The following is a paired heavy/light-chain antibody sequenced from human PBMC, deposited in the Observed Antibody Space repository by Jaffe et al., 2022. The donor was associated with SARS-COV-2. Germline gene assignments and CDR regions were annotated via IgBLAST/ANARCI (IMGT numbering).Light chain of an antibody. J-gene: IGKJ4*01. V-gene: IGKV3-11*01. CDR1: QSVSSY. Sequence: EIVLTQSPATLSLSPGERATLSCRASQSVSSYLAWYQQKPGQAPRLLIYDASNRATGIPARFSGSGSGTDFTLTISSLEPEDFAVYYCQQRSNWPPFTFGGGTKVEIK. CDR3: QQRSNWPPFT. CDR2: DAS.
Heavy chain of an antibody. CDR3: AKDLWVAVAAYYYYGMDV. Sequence: EVQLLESGGGLVQPGGSLRLSCAASGFTFSSYAMSWVRQAPGKGLEWVSAISGSGGSTYYADSVKGRFTISRDNSKNTLYLQMNSLRAEDTAVYYCAKDLWVAVAAYYYYGMDVWGQGTTVTVSS. J-gene: IGHJ6*02. CDR2: ISGSGGST. V-gene: IGHV3-23*01. D-gene: IGHD6-19*01. CDR1: GFTFSSYA.